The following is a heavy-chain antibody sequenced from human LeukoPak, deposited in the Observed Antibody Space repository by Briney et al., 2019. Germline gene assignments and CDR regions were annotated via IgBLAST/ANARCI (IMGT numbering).Heavy chain of an antibody. D-gene: IGHD4-23*01. CDR1: GGSISSGDYY. Sequence: LSLPCTVSGGSISSGDYYWSWIRQPPGQGLEWIGYIYYSGSTYYNPSLKSRVTISVETSKNQFSLKLSSVTAADTAVYYCARDLLNEGNHLDYWGQGTLVTVSS. J-gene: IGHJ4*02. CDR3: ARDLLNEGNHLDY. CDR2: IYYSGST. V-gene: IGHV4-30-4*01.